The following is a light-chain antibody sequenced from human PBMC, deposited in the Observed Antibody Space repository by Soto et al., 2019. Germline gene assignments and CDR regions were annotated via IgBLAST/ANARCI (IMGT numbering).Light chain of an antibody. V-gene: IGKV3-11*01. CDR3: QQRIT. Sequence: EIVLAQSPAALSLSASEESTLSCMASQSVSSYLAWYQQKPGQAPRLLIYDASNRATGIPARFSGSGSGTDFTLTISSLEPEDFAVYYCQQRITFGQGTRLEIK. CDR1: QSVSSY. CDR2: DAS. J-gene: IGKJ5*01.